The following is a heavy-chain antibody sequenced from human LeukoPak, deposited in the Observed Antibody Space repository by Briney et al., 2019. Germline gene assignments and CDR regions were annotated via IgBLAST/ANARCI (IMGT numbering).Heavy chain of an antibody. CDR1: GYTFTSYG. CDR3: ARDGLDCSSTSCSSITDYGMDV. V-gene: IGHV1-18*01. D-gene: IGHD2-2*01. J-gene: IGHJ6*02. CDR2: ISAYNGNT. Sequence: GASVTVSCKASGYTFTSYGISWVRQAPGQGLEWMGWISAYNGNTNYAQKLQGRVTMTPDTSTSTAYMELRSLRSDDTAVYYCARDGLDCSSTSCSSITDYGMDVWGQGTTVTVSS.